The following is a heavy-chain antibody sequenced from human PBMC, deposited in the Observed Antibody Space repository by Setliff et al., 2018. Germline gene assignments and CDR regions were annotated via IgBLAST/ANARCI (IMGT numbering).Heavy chain of an antibody. J-gene: IGHJ6*02. V-gene: IGHV1-69*06. Sequence: GASVKVSCKASGGTFSSYAISWVRQAPGQGLEWMGRIIPIFGTANYAQKFQGRVTITADKSTSTAYMELSSLRSEDTAVYYCARDPPHDFWSGYYNYYYYGMDVWGQGTTVTVSS. CDR1: GGTFSSYA. CDR3: ARDPPHDFWSGYYNYYYYGMDV. D-gene: IGHD3-3*01. CDR2: IIPIFGTA.